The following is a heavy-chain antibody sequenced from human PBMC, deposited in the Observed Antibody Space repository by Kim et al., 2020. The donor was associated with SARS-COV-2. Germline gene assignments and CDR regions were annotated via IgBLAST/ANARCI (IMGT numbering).Heavy chain of an antibody. CDR2: INHSGST. Sequence: SETLSLTCAVYGGSFSGYYWSWIRQPPGKGLEWIGEINHSGSTNYNPSLKSRVTISVDTSKNQFSLKLSSVTAADTAVYYCAAVDKDMVSAEVDYWGQGT. V-gene: IGHV4-34*01. D-gene: IGHD5-18*01. CDR3: AAVDKDMVSAEVDY. J-gene: IGHJ4*02. CDR1: GGSFSGYY.